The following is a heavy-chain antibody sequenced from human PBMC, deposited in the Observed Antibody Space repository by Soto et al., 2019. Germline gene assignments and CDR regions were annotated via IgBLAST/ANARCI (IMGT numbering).Heavy chain of an antibody. CDR3: ARHAFVGTKYYFDY. CDR2: IYYSGST. J-gene: IGHJ4*02. CDR1: GGSISSSSYY. D-gene: IGHD2-21*01. V-gene: IGHV4-39*01. Sequence: SETLSLTCTVSGGSISSSSYYWGWIRQPPGKGLEWIGSIYYSGSTYYNPSLKSRVTISVDTSKNQFSLKLSSVTAADTAVYYCARHAFVGTKYYFDYWGQGTLVTVSS.